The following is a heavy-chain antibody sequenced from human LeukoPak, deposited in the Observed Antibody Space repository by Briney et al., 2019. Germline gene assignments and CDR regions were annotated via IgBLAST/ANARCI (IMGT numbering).Heavy chain of an antibody. J-gene: IGHJ4*02. CDR1: GFTFTSSA. Sequence: ASVKVSCKASGFTFTSSAMQWVRQARGQRLEWIGWIVVGSGNTNHAQKFQERVTITRDMSTSTAYMELSSLRSEDTAVYYCAADSRYSSGWYGVLTDYWGQGTLVTVSS. CDR2: IVVGSGNT. CDR3: AADSRYSSGWYGVLTDY. D-gene: IGHD6-19*01. V-gene: IGHV1-58*02.